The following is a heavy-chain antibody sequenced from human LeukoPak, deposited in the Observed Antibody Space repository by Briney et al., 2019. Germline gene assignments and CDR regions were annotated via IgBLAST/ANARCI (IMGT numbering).Heavy chain of an antibody. Sequence: QSGGSLRLSCAASGFTFSSYAMSWVRQAPGKGLEWVSAISGSGGSTYYAGSVKGRFTISRDNSKNTLYLQMNSLRAEDTAVYYCAKDLRGYSGYDFDYWGQGTLVTVSS. CDR2: ISGSGGST. J-gene: IGHJ4*02. V-gene: IGHV3-23*01. D-gene: IGHD5-12*01. CDR3: AKDLRGYSGYDFDY. CDR1: GFTFSSYA.